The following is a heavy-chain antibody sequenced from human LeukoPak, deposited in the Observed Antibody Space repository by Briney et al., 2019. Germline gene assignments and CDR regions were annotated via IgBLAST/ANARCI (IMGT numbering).Heavy chain of an antibody. CDR1: RFTFSSIQ. V-gene: IGHV3-48*03. J-gene: IGHJ4*02. Sequence: GGSLRLSCVASRFTFSSIQMNWVRQAPGKGREWVSYISSGSIMFYADSVKGRFTISRDNAKNSLYLHMNSLRAEDTAVYYCARTPTYYDILTDYPYYFDYWGQGTLVTVSS. CDR3: ARTPTYYDILTDYPYYFDY. D-gene: IGHD3-9*01. CDR2: ISSGSIM.